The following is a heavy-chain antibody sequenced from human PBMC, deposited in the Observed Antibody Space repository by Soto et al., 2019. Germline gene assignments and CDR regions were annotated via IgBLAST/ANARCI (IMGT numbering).Heavy chain of an antibody. CDR2: IYYSGST. CDR1: GGSISSGGYY. V-gene: IGHV4-31*03. Sequence: PSETLSLTCTVSGGSISSGGYYWSWIRQYPGKGLEWIGYIYYSGSTYYNPSLETRVTISLDTSKNQFSLKLSSVTAADTALYYCARETSRAFDIWGQGTMVTVSS. J-gene: IGHJ3*02. CDR3: ARETSRAFDI.